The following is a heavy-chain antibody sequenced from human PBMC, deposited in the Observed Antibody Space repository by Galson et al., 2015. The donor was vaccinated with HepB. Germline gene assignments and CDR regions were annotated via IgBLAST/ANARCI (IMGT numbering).Heavy chain of an antibody. CDR2: INNFKDGGGA. CDR3: TTDLRRGSEY. J-gene: IGHJ4*02. V-gene: IGHV3-23*01. Sequence: SLRLSCAASGFAFSTYAMSWVRQAPGKGLEWVPGINNFKDGGGAYHADSAKGRFTVSRDDSRNTLYLQINSLTAEDTAVYYCTTDLRRGSEYWGQGTLVTVSS. CDR1: GFAFSTYA. D-gene: IGHD1-14*01.